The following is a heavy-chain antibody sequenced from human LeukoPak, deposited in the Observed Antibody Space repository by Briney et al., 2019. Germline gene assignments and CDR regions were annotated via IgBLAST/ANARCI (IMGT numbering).Heavy chain of an antibody. Sequence: GESLKISCKGSGYSFTSYWICWVRQMPGKGLECMGIIYPGDSDTRYSPSFQGQVTISADKSISTAYLQWSSLKASDTAMYYCARLGRWLQSSAEYFQHWGQGTLVTVSS. CDR3: ARLGRWLQSSAEYFQH. CDR2: IYPGDSDT. CDR1: GYSFTSYW. J-gene: IGHJ1*01. V-gene: IGHV5-51*01. D-gene: IGHD5-24*01.